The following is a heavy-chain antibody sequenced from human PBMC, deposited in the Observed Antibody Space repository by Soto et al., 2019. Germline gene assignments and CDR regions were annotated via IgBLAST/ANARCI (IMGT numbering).Heavy chain of an antibody. J-gene: IGHJ4*02. D-gene: IGHD3-3*01. V-gene: IGHV1-8*01. CDR2: MNPNSGNT. CDR1: GYTFTSYD. Sequence: QVQLVQSGAEVKKPGASVKVSCKASGYTFTSYDINWVRQATGQGLEWMGWMNPNSGNTGYAQKFQGRVTMTRNTSISTAYMELSRLRSEDTAVYYCASTTYYDFWSGYNFDYWGQGTLVTVSS. CDR3: ASTTYYDFWSGYNFDY.